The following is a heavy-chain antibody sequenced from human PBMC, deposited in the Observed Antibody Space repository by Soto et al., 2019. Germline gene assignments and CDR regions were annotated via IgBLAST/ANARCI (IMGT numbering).Heavy chain of an antibody. CDR3: ARDLRGYGDFYAGWFDP. V-gene: IGHV1-69*12. CDR1: GGTFSSYA. J-gene: IGHJ5*02. Sequence: QVQLVQSGAEVKKPGSSVKVSCKASGGTFSSYAISWVRQAPGQGLEWMGGIIPIFGTANYAQKFQGRVTITADESTSTAYMELSSLRSEDTAVYYCARDLRGYGDFYAGWFDPWGQGTLVTVSS. CDR2: IIPIFGTA. D-gene: IGHD4-17*01.